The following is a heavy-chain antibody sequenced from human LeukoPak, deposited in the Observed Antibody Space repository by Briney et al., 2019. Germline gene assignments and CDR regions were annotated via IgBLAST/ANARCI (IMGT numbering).Heavy chain of an antibody. V-gene: IGHV1-69*06. Sequence: SVTVSCKASGYTFTGYYMHWVRQAPGQGLEWMGGIIPIFGTANYAQKFQGRVTITADKSTSTAYMELSSLRSEDTAVYYCARDNRGYSRALDYWGQGTLVTVSS. CDR2: IIPIFGTA. J-gene: IGHJ4*02. D-gene: IGHD5-18*01. CDR3: ARDNRGYSRALDY. CDR1: GYTFTGYY.